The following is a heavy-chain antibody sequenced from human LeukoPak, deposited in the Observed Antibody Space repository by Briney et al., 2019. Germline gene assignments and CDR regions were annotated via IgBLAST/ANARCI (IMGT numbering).Heavy chain of an antibody. CDR1: GFTFSSYA. Sequence: GGSLRLSCAASGFTFSSYAMSWVRQAPGKGLEWVSSISASGSGTNYADSVKGRFTISRDSSDNTLSLQMNSLRAEDTAVYYCATKTRNHFDYWGQGTLVTVSS. V-gene: IGHV3-23*01. D-gene: IGHD2-2*01. CDR3: ATKTRNHFDY. J-gene: IGHJ4*02. CDR2: ISASGSGT.